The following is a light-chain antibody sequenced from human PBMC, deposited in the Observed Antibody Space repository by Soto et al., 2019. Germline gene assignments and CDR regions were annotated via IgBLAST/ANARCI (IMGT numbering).Light chain of an antibody. CDR2: GVS. CDR3: TSFAGNNNFV. J-gene: IGLJ2*01. CDR1: NSDVGGYNY. Sequence: QSALTQPRSVSGSPGQSVTISCTGTNSDVGGYNYVSWYQQYPGKAPKLMISGVSERPSGVPDRFSGSKSGNTASLTVSGLQAEDEGDYYCTSFAGNNNFVFGGGTKLTVL. V-gene: IGLV2-11*01.